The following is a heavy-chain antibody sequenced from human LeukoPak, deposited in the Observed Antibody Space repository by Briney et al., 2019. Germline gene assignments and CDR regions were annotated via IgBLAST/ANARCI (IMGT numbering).Heavy chain of an antibody. CDR3: VRDEALWRLDY. J-gene: IGHJ4*02. CDR1: GFTFSNHW. CDR2: IDERGTNA. Sequence: GESLKISCASSGFTFSNHWMHWVRQVPGKGLVWVSRIDERGTNAMYADSVKGRFSISRDNAKNTVNLQMNSLRAEDTGVYYCVRDEALWRLDYWGQGTLVTVSS. V-gene: IGHV3-74*03. D-gene: IGHD2-21*01.